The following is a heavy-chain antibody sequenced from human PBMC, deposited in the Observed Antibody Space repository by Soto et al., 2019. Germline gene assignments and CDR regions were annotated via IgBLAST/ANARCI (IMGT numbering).Heavy chain of an antibody. Sequence: HVHLQESGPGLVKPSETLSLTCIVPGGPISGYYWSWIRQPPGKGLEWIGYIYYSGVANYNPSLQSRVAISLDTSNNQFSVRLTSVTAADTAVYYCARPTKGGAFDLWGQGTMVTVSS. J-gene: IGHJ3*01. CDR3: ARPTKGGAFDL. D-gene: IGHD3-10*01. CDR2: IYYSGVA. CDR1: GGPISGYY. V-gene: IGHV4-59*08.